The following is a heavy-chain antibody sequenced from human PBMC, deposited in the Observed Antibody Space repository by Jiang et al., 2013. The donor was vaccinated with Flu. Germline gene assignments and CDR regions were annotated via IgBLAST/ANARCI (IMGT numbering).Heavy chain of an antibody. V-gene: IGHV3-23*04. CDR1: GFTFSTYA. CDR2: ISGSGAST. D-gene: IGHD5-12*01. CDR3: AKGGYSGYNDY. J-gene: IGHJ4*02. Sequence: QLVESGGGLVQPGGSLRLSCAASGFTFSTYAMSWVRQAPGKGLEWVSAISGSGASTYYADSVQGRFTVSRDNPKNTLYLQVNSLRAEDTAVYYCAKGGYSGYNDYWGQGTLVTVSS.